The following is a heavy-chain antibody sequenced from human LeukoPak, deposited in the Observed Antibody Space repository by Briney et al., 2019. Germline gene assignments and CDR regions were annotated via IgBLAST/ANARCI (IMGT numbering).Heavy chain of an antibody. CDR3: ARGSLRRDGYKWGLYWYFDL. J-gene: IGHJ2*01. V-gene: IGHV1-69*04. D-gene: IGHD5-24*01. CDR2: IIPILGIA. CDR1: GGTFISYA. Sequence: SVKVSCKASGGTFISYAISWVRQAPGQGLEWMGRIIPILGIANYAQKFQGRVTITADKSTSTAYMELSSLRSEDTAVYYCARGSLRRDGYKWGLYWYFDLWGRGTLVTVSS.